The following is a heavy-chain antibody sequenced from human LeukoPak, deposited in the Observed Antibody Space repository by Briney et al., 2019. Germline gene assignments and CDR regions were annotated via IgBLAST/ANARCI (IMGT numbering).Heavy chain of an antibody. CDR2: INIGGTNT. CDR1: GFTFNDYY. D-gene: IGHD3-3*01. J-gene: IGHJ4*02. CDR3: ARSMLRFLECLDY. Sequence: GGSLRLSCAASGFTFNDYYMSWIRQAPGKGLEWLSYINIGGTNTHYADSVKGRFTISRDNAKNSLYLQMNSLRAEDTAVYYCARSMLRFLECLDYWGQGTLVTVSS. V-gene: IGHV3-11*06.